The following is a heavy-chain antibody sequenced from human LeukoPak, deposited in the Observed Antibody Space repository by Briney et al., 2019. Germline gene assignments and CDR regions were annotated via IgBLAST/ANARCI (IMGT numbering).Heavy chain of an antibody. J-gene: IGHJ6*02. CDR1: GFTFSSYW. CDR3: LWFGELSYGMDV. CDR2: INSDGSST. V-gene: IGHV3-74*01. D-gene: IGHD3-10*01. Sequence: QTGGSLRLSCAASGFTFSSYWMHWVRQAPGKGLVWVSRINSDGSSTSYADSVKGRFTISRDNAKNTLYLQMNSLRAEDTAVYYCLWFGELSYGMDVWGQGTTVTVSS.